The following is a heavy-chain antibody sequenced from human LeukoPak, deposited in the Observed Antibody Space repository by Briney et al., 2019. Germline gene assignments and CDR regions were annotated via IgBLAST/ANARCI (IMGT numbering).Heavy chain of an antibody. J-gene: IGHJ5*02. D-gene: IGHD1-26*01. V-gene: IGHV4-31*03. CDR2: IFTSGTT. CDR3: ARDQSGTYRDKWFDP. CDR1: GGSIAYGGYY. Sequence: PSETLSLTCTVSGGSIAYGGYYWTWIRQHPVKGLEWIGYIFTSGTTNYNPSLKGRVSISLDTSKNQFSLNLTSVTAAHTAIYFCARDQSGTYRDKWFDPWGQGSLVTVSS.